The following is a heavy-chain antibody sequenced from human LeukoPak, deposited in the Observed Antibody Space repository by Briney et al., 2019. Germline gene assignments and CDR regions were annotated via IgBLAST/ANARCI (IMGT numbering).Heavy chain of an antibody. CDR2: IYSGGST. V-gene: IGHV3-53*01. J-gene: IGHJ6*02. CDR1: GFTVSSNY. CDR3: ARDDTGYYAYGMDV. Sequence: GGSLRLSCAASGFTVSSNYMSWVRQAPGRGLEWVSVIYSGGSTYYADSVKGRFTISRDNSKNTLYLQMNSLRAEDTAVYYCARDDTGYYAYGMDVWGQGTTVTVSS. D-gene: IGHD3-9*01.